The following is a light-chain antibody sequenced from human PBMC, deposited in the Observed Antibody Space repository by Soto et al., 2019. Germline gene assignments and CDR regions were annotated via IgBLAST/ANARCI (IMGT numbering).Light chain of an antibody. CDR1: QSVPSNF. CDR3: QQYDSSWT. Sequence: EIVLTQSPGTLSLSPGERATFSCRASQSVPSNFLAWYQQKPGQAPILVIYGVSRRATGIPDRFSGSGSGTHFTLTISRLQPEDFAVYYCQQYDSSWTFGQGTKVEIK. CDR2: GVS. J-gene: IGKJ1*01. V-gene: IGKV3-20*01.